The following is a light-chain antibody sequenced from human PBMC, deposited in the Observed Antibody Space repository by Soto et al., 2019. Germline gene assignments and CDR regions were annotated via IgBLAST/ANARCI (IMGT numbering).Light chain of an antibody. Sequence: DIQMTQSPSTLSGSVGDRVTITCRASQSISDWLAWYQQKPGKAPKLLIYAASTLQSGVPSRFSGSGSGTDFTLTISCLQSEDFATYYCQQYYSYPLTFGGGTKVDIK. CDR2: AAS. V-gene: IGKV1-5*01. CDR1: QSISDW. CDR3: QQYYSYPLT. J-gene: IGKJ4*01.